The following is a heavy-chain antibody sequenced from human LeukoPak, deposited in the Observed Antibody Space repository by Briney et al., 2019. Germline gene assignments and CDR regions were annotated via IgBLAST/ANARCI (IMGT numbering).Heavy chain of an antibody. CDR1: GFTFSSYS. CDR3: ARDVQAGPGY. J-gene: IGHJ4*02. CDR2: ISSSSSYI. V-gene: IGHV3-21*06. D-gene: IGHD6-19*01. Sequence: GGSLRLSCAASGFTFSSYSMNWVRQAPGKGLEWVSSISSSSSYIYYADSVKGRFTISRDNAKYSLYLQMNSLRAEDTAVYYCARDVQAGPGYWGQGTLVTVSS.